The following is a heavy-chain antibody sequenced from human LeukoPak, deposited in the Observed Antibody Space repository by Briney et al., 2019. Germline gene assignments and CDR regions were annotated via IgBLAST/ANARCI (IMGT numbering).Heavy chain of an antibody. D-gene: IGHD3-10*01. CDR1: GYTFTSYY. CDR3: ARDSEGRVLGDAFDI. V-gene: IGHV1-46*01. J-gene: IGHJ3*02. Sequence: GASVKVSCKASGYTFTSYYMHWVRQAPGQGLEWMGIINPSGGSTSYAQKFQGRVTMTRDTSTSTVYMELSSLRSEDTAVYYCARDSEGRVLGDAFDIWGQGTMVTVSS. CDR2: INPSGGST.